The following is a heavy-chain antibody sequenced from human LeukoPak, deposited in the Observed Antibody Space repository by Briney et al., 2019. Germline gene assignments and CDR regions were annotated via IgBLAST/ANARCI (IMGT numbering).Heavy chain of an antibody. D-gene: IGHD3-10*01. V-gene: IGHV1-18*01. J-gene: IGHJ4*02. CDR1: GYTFTSHG. Sequence: ASVKVSCKASGYTFTSHGISWVRQAPGQGLEWMGWISANDGNTDYPQKLQGRVTMTTDTSTSTAYMELRSLRSDDTAVYYCARESHVTREDYWGQGTLVTVSS. CDR2: ISANDGNT. CDR3: ARESHVTREDY.